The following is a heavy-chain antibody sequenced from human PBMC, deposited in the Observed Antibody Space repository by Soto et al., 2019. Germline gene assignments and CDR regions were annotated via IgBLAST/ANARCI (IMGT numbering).Heavy chain of an antibody. CDR2: IYWNDDK. J-gene: IGHJ4*02. CDR1: GFSLSTSGVG. D-gene: IGHD2-2*01. CDR3: AHTVDEAYCSSTSCYPHYFDY. Sequence: GSGPTLVNPTQTLTLTCTFSGFSLSTSGVGVGWIRQPPGKALEWLALIYWNDDKRYSPSLKSRLTITKDTSKNQVVLTMTNMDPVDTATYYCAHTVDEAYCSSTSCYPHYFDYWGQGTLVTVSS. V-gene: IGHV2-5*01.